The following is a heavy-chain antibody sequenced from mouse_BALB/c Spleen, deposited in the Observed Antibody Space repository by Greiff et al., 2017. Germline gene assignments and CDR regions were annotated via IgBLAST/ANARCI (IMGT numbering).Heavy chain of an antibody. V-gene: IGHV2-9*02. J-gene: IGHJ3*01. D-gene: IGHD1-1*01. Sequence: VKLVESGPGLVAPSQSLSITCTVSGFSLTSYGVHWVRQPPGKGLEWLGVIWAGGSTNYNSALMSRLSISKDNSKSQVFLKMNSLQTDDTAMYYCAREGDGSRWFAYWGQGTLVTVSA. CDR1: GFSLTSYG. CDR3: AREGDGSRWFAY. CDR2: IWAGGST.